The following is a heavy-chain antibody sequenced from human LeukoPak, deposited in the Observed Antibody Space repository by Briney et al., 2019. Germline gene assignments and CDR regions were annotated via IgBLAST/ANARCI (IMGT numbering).Heavy chain of an antibody. V-gene: IGHV3-23*01. CDR2: IHGSDDNT. CDR3: AKDLLRWSFDY. CDR1: AFTFSSYG. J-gene: IGHJ4*02. Sequence: GGSLRLSCAASAFTFSSYGMHWVRQAPGKGLEWFSAIHGSDDNTHYADSVKGRFTISRDKSKNTLYLQMNSLRADDTAVYYCAKDLLRWSFDYWGQGTLVTVSS. D-gene: IGHD4-23*01.